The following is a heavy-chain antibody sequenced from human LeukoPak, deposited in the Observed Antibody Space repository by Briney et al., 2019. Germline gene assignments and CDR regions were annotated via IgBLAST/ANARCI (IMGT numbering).Heavy chain of an antibody. Sequence: NTSETLSLTCTVSGGSITSSSYYWGWIRQPPGKGLEWIGSVYYSGSTYYNPSPKSRVTMSVDTSKNQFSLELSSVTAADTAVYYCARGYSSSWYFNWFDPWGQGTLVTVSS. D-gene: IGHD6-13*01. CDR1: GGSITSSSYY. CDR3: ARGYSSSWYFNWFDP. J-gene: IGHJ5*02. V-gene: IGHV4-39*02. CDR2: VYYSGST.